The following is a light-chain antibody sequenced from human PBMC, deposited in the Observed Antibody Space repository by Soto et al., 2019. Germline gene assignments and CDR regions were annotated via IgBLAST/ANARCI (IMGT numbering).Light chain of an antibody. CDR2: AAS. V-gene: IGKV1-39*01. J-gene: IGKJ1*01. CDR1: QSISSN. CDR3: QQSYSTPRT. Sequence: DIQMTQSPSSLSASVGDRVTITCRARQSISSNVNWYQQKPGKAAKHLTYAASSLHSRVPSRFCGSASVTDFTLSISTLQPQHFATYSCQQSYSTPRTVGQGTKVDIK.